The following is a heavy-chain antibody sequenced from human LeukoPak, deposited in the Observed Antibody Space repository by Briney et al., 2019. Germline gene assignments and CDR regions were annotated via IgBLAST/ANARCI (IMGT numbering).Heavy chain of an antibody. J-gene: IGHJ4*02. Sequence: ASVKVSCKASGYTFTGYYMHWVRQAPGQGLEWMGWINPNSGGTNYAQKFQGRVTMTRDTSISTAYMELSRLRSEDTAVYYCARGAYGDYGPNYDYWGQGTLVTVSS. D-gene: IGHD4-17*01. CDR1: GYTFTGYY. CDR2: INPNSGGT. V-gene: IGHV1-2*02. CDR3: ARGAYGDYGPNYDY.